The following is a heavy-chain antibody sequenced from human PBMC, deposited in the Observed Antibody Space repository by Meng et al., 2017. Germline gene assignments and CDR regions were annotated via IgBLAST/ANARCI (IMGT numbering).Heavy chain of an antibody. Sequence: QQVHSGAEVKKPGSPMKVSCKAAGGTSISYAISWGRQAPGQGLEWMGGIIPIFGTANYAQKFQGRVTITADESTSTAYMELSSLRSEDTAVYYCARQMVRGVILFDYWGQGTLVTVSS. V-gene: IGHV1-69*01. D-gene: IGHD3-10*01. CDR1: GGTSISYA. CDR3: ARQMVRGVILFDY. J-gene: IGHJ4*02. CDR2: IIPIFGTA.